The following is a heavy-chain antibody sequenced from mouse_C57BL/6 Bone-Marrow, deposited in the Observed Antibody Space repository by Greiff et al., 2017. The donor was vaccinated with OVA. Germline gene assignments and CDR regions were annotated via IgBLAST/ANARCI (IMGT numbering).Heavy chain of an antibody. D-gene: IGHD1-1*01. CDR2: INPNNGGT. CDR3: ARSYYGSSPYAMDY. CDR1: GYTFTDYN. V-gene: IGHV1-22*01. J-gene: IGHJ4*01. Sequence: EVQLQQSGPELVKPGASVKMSCKASGYTFTDYNMHWVKQSHGKSLEWIGYINPNNGGTSYNQKFKGKATLTVNKSSSTAYMELRSLTSEDSAVYYCARSYYGSSPYAMDYWGQGTSVTVSS.